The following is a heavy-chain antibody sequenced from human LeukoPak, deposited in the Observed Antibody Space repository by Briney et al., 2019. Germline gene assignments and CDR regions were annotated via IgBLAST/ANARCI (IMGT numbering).Heavy chain of an antibody. CDR1: GFTFSNYW. D-gene: IGHD3-10*01. V-gene: IGHV3-30*02. J-gene: IGHJ6*03. CDR2: IRYDGSNK. Sequence: GGSLRLSCAVSGFTFSNYWISWVRQAPGRGLEWVAFIRYDGSNKYYADSVKGRFTISRDNSKNTLYLQMNSLRAEDTAVYYCAKDGTMVRGLIILNIGDHYYMDVWGKGTTVTVSS. CDR3: AKDGTMVRGLIILNIGDHYYMDV.